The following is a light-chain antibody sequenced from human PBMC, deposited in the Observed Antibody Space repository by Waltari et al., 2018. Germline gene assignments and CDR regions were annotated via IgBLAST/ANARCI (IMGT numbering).Light chain of an antibody. CDR3: QEYEDLPPT. V-gene: IGKV1-33*01. CDR2: DAS. CDR1: HDITNH. Sequence: DVHMTQSPSSLSASVGDRVTITCQAKHDITNHVSWYQQKPGQAPKLLIYDASNLETGVPSRVSGSGSGTDVSFTISSLQAENMATYYCQEYEDLPPTFGQGTKLEIK. J-gene: IGKJ2*01.